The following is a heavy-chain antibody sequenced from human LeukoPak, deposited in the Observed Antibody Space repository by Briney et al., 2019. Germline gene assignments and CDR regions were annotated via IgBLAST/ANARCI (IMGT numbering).Heavy chain of an antibody. CDR2: INHSGST. CDR3: ARGVFRGYYGSGSYYNRNWFDP. Sequence: SETLFLTCAVYGGSFSGYYWSWIRQPPGKGLEWIGEINHSGSTNYNPSLKSRVTISVYTSKNQFSLKLSSVTAADTAVYYCARGVFRGYYGSGSYYNRNWFDPWGQGTLVTVSS. CDR1: GGSFSGYY. V-gene: IGHV4-34*01. J-gene: IGHJ5*02. D-gene: IGHD3-10*01.